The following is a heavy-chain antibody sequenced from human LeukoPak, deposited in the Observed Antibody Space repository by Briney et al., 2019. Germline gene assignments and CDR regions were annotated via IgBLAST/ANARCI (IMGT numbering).Heavy chain of an antibody. J-gene: IGHJ6*02. CDR3: ARTGDSGYEYYYYGMDV. D-gene: IGHD5-12*01. CDR2: IIPILGIA. CDR1: GGTFSSYA. Sequence: SVKVSCKASGGTFSSYAISWVRQAPGQGLEWMGRIIPILGIANYAQKFQGRVAITADKSTSTAYMELSSLRSEDTAVYYCARTGDSGYEYYYYGMDVWGQGTTVIVSS. V-gene: IGHV1-69*04.